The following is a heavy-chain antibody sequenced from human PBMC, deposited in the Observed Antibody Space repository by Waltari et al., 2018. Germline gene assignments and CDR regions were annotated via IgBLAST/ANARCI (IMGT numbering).Heavy chain of an antibody. CDR2: INPNSGGT. Sequence: QVQLVQSGAEVKPPGASVTVSCKASGYPFTEYYIHWVRQAPGQGLEYREWINPNSGGTNYAQRLQGRVTMTRDRSIGTAYMELTRLRSDDTAVYYCARSSYESSRYYPFDYWGQGTLVTVSS. D-gene: IGHD3-22*01. CDR3: ARSSYESSRYYPFDY. CDR1: GYPFTEYY. V-gene: IGHV1-2*02. J-gene: IGHJ4*02.